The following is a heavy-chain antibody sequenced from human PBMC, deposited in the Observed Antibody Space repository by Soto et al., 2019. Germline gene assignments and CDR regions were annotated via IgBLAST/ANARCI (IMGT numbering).Heavy chain of an antibody. V-gene: IGHV4-4*02. D-gene: IGHD2-15*01. Sequence: QVQLQESGPGLVKPSGTLSLTCAVSGGSFSSINCWGWVRQPQGKGLEWIGEIYHSGSTNYNPSLKSRVTISVDKSKNQFSLKLSSVTAADTAVYYCARVGGCSGGSCYWGDYYGMDVW. CDR2: IYHSGST. J-gene: IGHJ6*01. CDR3: ARVGGCSGGSCYWGDYYGMDV. CDR1: GGSFSSINC.